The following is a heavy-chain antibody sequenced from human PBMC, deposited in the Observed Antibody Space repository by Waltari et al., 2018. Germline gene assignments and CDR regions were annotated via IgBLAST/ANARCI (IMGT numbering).Heavy chain of an antibody. V-gene: IGHV3-30*17. D-gene: IGHD3-22*01. CDR3: ARDHASSGYNYLHY. Sequence: QVQLVESGGGLVEPGGSLRLSCVTSGFTFGDYAIHWVRQAPGKGLEWFAVISDDATGKFFSDSVKGRFTIARDRSRDTAYLEMNSLRPDDTALYFCARDHASSGYNYLHYWGQGTPVTVSS. CDR2: ISDDATGK. J-gene: IGHJ4*02. CDR1: GFTFGDYA.